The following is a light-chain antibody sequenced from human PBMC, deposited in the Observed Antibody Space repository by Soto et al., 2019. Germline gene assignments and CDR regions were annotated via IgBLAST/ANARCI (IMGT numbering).Light chain of an antibody. CDR3: QVWDSSSDHVV. J-gene: IGLJ2*01. CDR1: NIGSKS. V-gene: IGLV3-21*04. CDR2: YDS. Sequence: SYELTQPPSVPVAPGKTARIPCGGNNIGSKSVHWYQQKPSQAPVLVIYYDSDRPSGIPERFSGSNSGNTATLTISRVEAGDEADYYCQVWDSSSDHVVFGGGTKLTVL.